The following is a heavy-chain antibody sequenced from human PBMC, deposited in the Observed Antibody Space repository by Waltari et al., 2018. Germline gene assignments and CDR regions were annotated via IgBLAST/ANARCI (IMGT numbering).Heavy chain of an antibody. CDR3: ARQVVVIKAFDI. CDR1: GGSFSGYY. CDR2: INHSGST. Sequence: QVQLQQWGAGLLKPSETLSLTCAVYGGSFSGYYWSWIRQPPGKGLEWIGEINHSGSTNYNPSLKSRVTISVDTSKNQFSLKLSSVTAADTAVYYCARQVVVIKAFDIWGQGTMVIVSS. V-gene: IGHV4-34*01. J-gene: IGHJ3*02. D-gene: IGHD3-22*01.